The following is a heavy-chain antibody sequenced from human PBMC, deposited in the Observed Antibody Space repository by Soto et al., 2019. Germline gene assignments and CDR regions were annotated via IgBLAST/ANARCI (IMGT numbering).Heavy chain of an antibody. CDR2: IIPILGIA. D-gene: IGHD6-13*01. CDR3: ASGTAAAGTFFDY. Sequence: SVKVSCKASGGTFSSYTISWVRQAPGQGLEWMGRIIPILGIANYAQKFQGRVTITADKSTSTAYMELSSLRSEDTAVYYCASGTAAAGTFFDYWGQGTLVTVSS. V-gene: IGHV1-69*02. J-gene: IGHJ4*02. CDR1: GGTFSSYT.